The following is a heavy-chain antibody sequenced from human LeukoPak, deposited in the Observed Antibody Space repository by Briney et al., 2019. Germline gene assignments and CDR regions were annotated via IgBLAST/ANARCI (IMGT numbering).Heavy chain of an antibody. CDR1: GFTFSSYA. CDR3: AKVALDIVVVVAVYYFDY. CDR2: ISGSGGST. V-gene: IGHV3-23*01. J-gene: IGHJ4*02. Sequence: GGSLRLSCAASGFTFSSYAMSWVRQAPGKGLEWVSAISGSGGSTYYADSVKGRFTISRDNSKNTLYLQMNSLRAEDTAVYYCAKVALDIVVVVAVYYFDYWGQGTLVTVSS. D-gene: IGHD2-15*01.